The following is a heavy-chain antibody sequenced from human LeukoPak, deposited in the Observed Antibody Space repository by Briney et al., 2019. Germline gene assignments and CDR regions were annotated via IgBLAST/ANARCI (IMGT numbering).Heavy chain of an antibody. CDR3: ARTYCGGDCYPLALDY. CDR1: GYTFTSYY. V-gene: IGHV1-46*01. J-gene: IGHJ4*02. Sequence: ASVKVSCKASGYTFTSYYMHWVRQAPGQGLEWMGIINPSGGSTGYAQKFQGRVTMTRDTSTSTVYMELSSLRSEDTAVYYCARTYCGGDCYPLALDYWGQGTLVTVSS. D-gene: IGHD2-21*02. CDR2: INPSGGST.